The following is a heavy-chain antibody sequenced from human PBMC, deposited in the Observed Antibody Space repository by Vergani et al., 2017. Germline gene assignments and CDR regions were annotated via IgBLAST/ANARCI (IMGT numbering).Heavy chain of an antibody. D-gene: IGHD1-14*01. CDR1: GGSFSGYY. V-gene: IGHV3-11*04. CDR3: ARDVHPGRRNWYFDL. CDR2: ISGSGGST. Sequence: QVQLQQWGAGLLKPSETLSHTCAVYGGSFSGYYWSWIRQPPGKGLEWVSAISGSGGSTYYADSVKGRFTISRDNAKNSLYLQMNSLRAEDTAVYYCARDVHPGRRNWYFDLWGRGTLVTVSS. J-gene: IGHJ2*01.